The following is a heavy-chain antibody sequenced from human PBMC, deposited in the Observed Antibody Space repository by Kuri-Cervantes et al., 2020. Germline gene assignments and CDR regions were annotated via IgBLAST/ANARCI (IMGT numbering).Heavy chain of an antibody. D-gene: IGHD5-18*01. Sequence: GESLKTSCAASGFTFSSYGMHWVRQAPGKGLEWVAVISYDGSNKYYADSVKGRFTISRDNSKNTLNLQMNSLRAEDTAVYYCAREDTRRTLDSWGQGTLVTVSS. CDR2: ISYDGSNK. J-gene: IGHJ4*02. CDR3: AREDTRRTLDS. CDR1: GFTFSSYG. V-gene: IGHV3-30*03.